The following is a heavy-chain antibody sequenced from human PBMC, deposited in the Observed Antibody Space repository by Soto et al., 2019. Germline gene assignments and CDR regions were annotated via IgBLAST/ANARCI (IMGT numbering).Heavy chain of an antibody. CDR1: GFTFSNFA. V-gene: IGHV3-23*01. CDR3: VKSRPGFDY. J-gene: IGHJ4*02. Sequence: PGGSLRLSCAASGFTFSNFAMNWVRQTPGQGLEWVSSIGGGGVNTYYADSVKGRFTISRDNPKNTLFLQMNSLRAEDTAIYYCVKSRPGFDYWGQGTLVTVSS. D-gene: IGHD2-2*01. CDR2: IGGGGVNT.